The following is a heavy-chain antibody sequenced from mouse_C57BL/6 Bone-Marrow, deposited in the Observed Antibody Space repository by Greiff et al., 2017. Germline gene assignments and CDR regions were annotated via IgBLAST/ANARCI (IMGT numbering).Heavy chain of an antibody. CDR3: TGPVDSNPFDY. V-gene: IGHV6-3*01. CDR1: GFTFSNYW. D-gene: IGHD2-5*01. CDR2: IRLKSDNYAT. Sequence: EVKLVESGGGLVQPGGSMKLSCVASGFTFSNYWMNWVRQSPEKGLEWVAQIRLKSDNYATHYAESVKGRFTISRDDSKSSVYLQMNNLRAEDTGIYYCTGPVDSNPFDYWGQGTTLTVSS. J-gene: IGHJ2*01.